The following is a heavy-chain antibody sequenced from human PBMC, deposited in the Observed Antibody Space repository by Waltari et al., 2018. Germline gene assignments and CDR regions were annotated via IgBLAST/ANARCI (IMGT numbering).Heavy chain of an antibody. J-gene: IGHJ4*02. CDR3: ARLGIAAAGIDY. D-gene: IGHD6-13*01. CDR2: IYHSGST. CDR1: GYSISSGYY. Sequence: QVQLQESGPGLVKPSETLSLTCAVSGYSISSGYYWGWIRQPPGKGLDWIWSIYHSGSTYSNPSLKSRVTISVDTSKNQFSLKLSSVTAADTAVYYCARLGIAAAGIDYWGQGTLVTVSS. V-gene: IGHV4-38-2*01.